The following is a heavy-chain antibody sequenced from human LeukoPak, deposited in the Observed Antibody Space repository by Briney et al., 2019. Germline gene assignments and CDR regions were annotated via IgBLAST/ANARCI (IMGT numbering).Heavy chain of an antibody. D-gene: IGHD1-26*01. CDR1: GYSISSGYY. Sequence: SETLSLTCTVSGYSISSGYYWGWIRQPPGNGLEWIGSIYHSGSTYYNPSLKSRVTISVDTSKNQFSLKLSSVTAADTAVYYCARDEWELRYFDYWGQGTLVTVSS. J-gene: IGHJ4*02. V-gene: IGHV4-38-2*02. CDR2: IYHSGST. CDR3: ARDEWELRYFDY.